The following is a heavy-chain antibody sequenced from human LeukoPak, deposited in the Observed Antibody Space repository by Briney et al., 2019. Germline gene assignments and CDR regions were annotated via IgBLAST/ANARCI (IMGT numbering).Heavy chain of an antibody. J-gene: IGHJ6*02. CDR3: ARGVGYCSNSGCRNRMDV. CDR2: MNPNSGHA. D-gene: IGHD2-2*01. V-gene: IGHV1-8*01. Sequence: ASVKVSCKASGYTFTNYDLNWVRQAAGQGLEWMGWMNPNSGHAGYAQKFQGRVTMTRNTSISTAYMELSSLRSEDTAVYYCARGVGYCSNSGCRNRMDVWGQGTTVTVSS. CDR1: GYTFTNYD.